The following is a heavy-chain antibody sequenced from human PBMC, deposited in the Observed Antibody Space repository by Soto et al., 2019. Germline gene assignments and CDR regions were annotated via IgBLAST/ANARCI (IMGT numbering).Heavy chain of an antibody. V-gene: IGHV3-48*01. Sequence: PGESLKISCAASGFTFSSYSMNWVRQAPGKGLEWVSYISSSSSTIYYADSVKGRFTISRDNAKNSLYLQMNSLRAEDTAVYYCARDYYDYIWGSYLSFDYWGQGTLVTVSS. CDR2: ISSSSSTI. D-gene: IGHD3-16*02. CDR1: GFTFSSYS. J-gene: IGHJ4*02. CDR3: ARDYYDYIWGSYLSFDY.